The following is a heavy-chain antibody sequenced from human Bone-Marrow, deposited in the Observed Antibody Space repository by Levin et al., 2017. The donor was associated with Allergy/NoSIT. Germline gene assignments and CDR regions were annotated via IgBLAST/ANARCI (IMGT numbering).Heavy chain of an antibody. CDR1: GFTFTDYW. CDR3: ARGPSYHIF. Sequence: GGSLRLSCAASGFTFTDYWMTWVRQAPGKGLEWVANIKQDGSDVRYVDSVKGRFTISRDNTKNLVSLQMNSLRAEDTAVYYCARGPSYHIFWGQGTRVTVSS. D-gene: IGHD3-16*02. J-gene: IGHJ4*02. CDR2: IKQDGSDV. V-gene: IGHV3-7*04.